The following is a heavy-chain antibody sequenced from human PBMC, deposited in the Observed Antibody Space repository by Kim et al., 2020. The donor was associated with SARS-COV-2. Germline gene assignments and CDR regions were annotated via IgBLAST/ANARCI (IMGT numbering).Heavy chain of an antibody. J-gene: IGHJ6*03. V-gene: IGHV4-39*01. D-gene: IGHD3-3*01. CDR3: ARLSGDYDFWSGLIHYYMDV. Sequence: SETLSLTCTVSGGSISSSSYYWGWIRQPPGKGLEWIVSIYYSGSTYYNPSLKSRVTISVDTSKNQFSLKLSSVTAADTAVYYCARLSGDYDFWSGLIHYYMDVWGKGTTVTVSS. CDR1: GGSISSSSYY. CDR2: IYYSGST.